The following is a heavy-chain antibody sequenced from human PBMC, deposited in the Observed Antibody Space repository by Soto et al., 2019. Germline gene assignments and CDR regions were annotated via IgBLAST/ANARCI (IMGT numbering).Heavy chain of an antibody. CDR2: IKQDGSEK. J-gene: IGHJ3*02. V-gene: IGHV3-7*01. CDR1: GFTFSSYW. CDR3: ARDRRGYCSSTSCYPPTSHSGVAFDI. D-gene: IGHD2-2*01. Sequence: GGSLRLSCAASGFTFSSYWMSWVRQAPGKGLEWVANIKQDGSEKYYVDSVKGRFTISRDNAKNSLYLQMNSLRAEDTAVYYCARDRRGYCSSTSCYPPTSHSGVAFDIWGQGTMVTVSS.